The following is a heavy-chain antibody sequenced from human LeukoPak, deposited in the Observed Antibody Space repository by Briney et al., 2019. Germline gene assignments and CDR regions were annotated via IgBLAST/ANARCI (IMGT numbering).Heavy chain of an antibody. CDR1: GGSISSYY. V-gene: IGHV4-59*01. CDR2: IYYSGST. Sequence: PSETLSLTCTASGGSISSYYWSWIRQPPGKGLEWIGYIYYSGSTNYNPSLKSRVTISVDTSKYQFSLKLSSATAAYTAVYYCPRDVGYCSVGSCYSVSSGNWFDPWGQGTLVTVSS. D-gene: IGHD2-15*01. CDR3: PRDVGYCSVGSCYSVSSGNWFDP. J-gene: IGHJ5*02.